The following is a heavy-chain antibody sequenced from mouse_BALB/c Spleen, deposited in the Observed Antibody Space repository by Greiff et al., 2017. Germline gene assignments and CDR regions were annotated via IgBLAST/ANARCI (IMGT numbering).Heavy chain of an antibody. Sequence: EVKLMESGGGLVKPGGSLKLSCAASGFTFSSYAMSWVRQTPEKRLEWVASISSGGSTYYPDSVKGRFIISRDNARNILYLQMSSLRSEDTAMYYCARGGGYYFDYWGQGTTLTVSS. CDR3: ARGGGYYFDY. J-gene: IGHJ2*01. CDR1: GFTFSSYA. CDR2: ISSGGST. V-gene: IGHV5-6-5*01.